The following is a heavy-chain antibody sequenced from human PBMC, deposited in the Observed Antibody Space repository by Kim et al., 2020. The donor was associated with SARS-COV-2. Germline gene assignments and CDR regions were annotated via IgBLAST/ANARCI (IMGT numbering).Heavy chain of an antibody. J-gene: IGHJ6*02. V-gene: IGHV3-33*08. CDR3: ARDGPQAYYYYYGMDV. CDR2: IWYDGSNK. Sequence: GGSLRLSCAASGFTFSSYGMHWVRQAPGKGLEWVAVIWYDGSNKYYADSVKGRFTISRDNSKNTLYLQMNSLRAEDTAVYYCARDGPQAYYYYYGMDVWGQGTTVTVSS. CDR1: GFTFSSYG.